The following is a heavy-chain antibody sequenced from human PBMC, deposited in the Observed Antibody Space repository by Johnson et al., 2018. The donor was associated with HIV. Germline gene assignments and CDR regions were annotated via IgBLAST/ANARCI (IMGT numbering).Heavy chain of an antibody. J-gene: IGHJ3*01. CDR2: IWCDVLNK. V-gene: IGHV3-30*04. D-gene: IGHD5-18*01. CDR3: ARDQRGGYSYGDAFDF. Sequence: QVQLVESGGGVVQPGRSLRLSCAASGFTFSSYAMHWVRQAPGKGLEWVAVIWCDVLNKYYAAPVKGRLNISRDNSKNTLYLKMNSLRPEDTAVYYCARDQRGGYSYGDAFDFWGQGTVVSVST. CDR1: GFTFSSYA.